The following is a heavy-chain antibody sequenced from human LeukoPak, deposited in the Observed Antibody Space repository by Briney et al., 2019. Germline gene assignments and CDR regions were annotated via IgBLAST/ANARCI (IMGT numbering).Heavy chain of an antibody. CDR2: INHSGST. CDR1: GGSISSYY. V-gene: IGHV4-34*01. D-gene: IGHD6-13*01. Sequence: SSETLSLTCTVSGGSISSYYWSWIRQPPGKGLEWIGEINHSGSTNYNPSLKSRVTISVDTSKNQFSLKLSSVTAADTAVYYCATRPDIASTGPGWFDPWGQGTLVTVSS. CDR3: ATRPDIASTGPGWFDP. J-gene: IGHJ5*02.